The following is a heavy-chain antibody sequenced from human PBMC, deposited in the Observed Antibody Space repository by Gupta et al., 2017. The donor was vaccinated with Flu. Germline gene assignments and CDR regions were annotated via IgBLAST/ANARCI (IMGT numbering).Heavy chain of an antibody. Sequence: YMTWIRQAPGKGLEWISYINYGGTTIYYADSVKGRFTISRDNAKNSLYLQMNSLRAEETAVYYCARTVYNYGNYFDYWGQGTLVTVSS. CDR3: ARTVYNYGNYFDY. V-gene: IGHV3-11*01. CDR1: Y. D-gene: IGHD5-18*01. J-gene: IGHJ4*02. CDR2: INYGGTTI.